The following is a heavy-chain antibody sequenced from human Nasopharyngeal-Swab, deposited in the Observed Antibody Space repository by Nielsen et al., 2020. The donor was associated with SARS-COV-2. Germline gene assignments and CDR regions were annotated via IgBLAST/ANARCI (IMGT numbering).Heavy chain of an antibody. CDR3: ARDEVQQGTTTVGYLDY. V-gene: IGHV3-23*01. J-gene: IGHJ4*02. CDR1: GFTFSSYA. Sequence: GESLKISCAASGFTFSSYAMSWVRQAPGKGLEWVSAISASGGSTYSADSVKGRFTISRDNPKNTLYLQMNSLTTDDTAVYYCARDEVQQGTTTVGYLDYWGQGTLVTVSP. D-gene: IGHD4-23*01. CDR2: ISASGGST.